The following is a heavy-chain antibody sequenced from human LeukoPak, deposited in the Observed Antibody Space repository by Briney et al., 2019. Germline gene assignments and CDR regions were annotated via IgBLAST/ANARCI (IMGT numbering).Heavy chain of an antibody. CDR2: ISYDGSNK. D-gene: IGHD3-22*01. V-gene: IGHV3-30-3*01. CDR1: GFTFSSHA. Sequence: PGGSLRLSCSASGFTFSSHAVNWVRQPPGKGLEWVAVISYDGSNKYYADSVKGRFTISRDNSKNTLYLQMNSLRAEDTAVYYCARDMGYYDSSGYYGYWGQGTLVTVSS. J-gene: IGHJ4*02. CDR3: ARDMGYYDSSGYYGY.